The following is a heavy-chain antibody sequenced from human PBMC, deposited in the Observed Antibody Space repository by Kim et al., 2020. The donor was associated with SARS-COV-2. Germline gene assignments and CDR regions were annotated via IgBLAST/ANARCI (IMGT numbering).Heavy chain of an antibody. D-gene: IGHD3-9*01. CDR1: GGSISSGGYY. J-gene: IGHJ3*02. CDR3: ARDRGYDILTGYYRSAFDI. V-gene: IGHV4-31*03. CDR2: IYYSGST. Sequence: SETLSLTCTVSGGSISSGGYYWSWIRQHPGKGLEWIGYIYYSGSTYYNPSLKSRVTISVDTSKNQFSLKLSSVTAADTAVYYCARDRGYDILTGYYRSAFDIWGQGTMVTVSS.